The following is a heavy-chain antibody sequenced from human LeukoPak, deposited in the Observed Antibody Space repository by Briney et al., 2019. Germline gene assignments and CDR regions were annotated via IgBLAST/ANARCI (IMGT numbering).Heavy chain of an antibody. V-gene: IGHV3-30*18. Sequence: GSLILSCAASGFIFSSYGMHWVRQAPGKGLEWVAVLSSDGSNKYYTDSVKGRFTISRDNSKDTLYLQMNSLRVEDTALYYCAKGGEICSGGSCSPGYWGQGTLVTVSS. CDR2: LSSDGSNK. J-gene: IGHJ4*02. CDR3: AKGGEICSGGSCSPGY. CDR1: GFIFSSYG. D-gene: IGHD2-15*01.